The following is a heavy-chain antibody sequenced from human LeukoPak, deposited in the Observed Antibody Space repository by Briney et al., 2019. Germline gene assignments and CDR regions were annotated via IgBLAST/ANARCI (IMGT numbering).Heavy chain of an antibody. CDR1: GFTFGDYA. V-gene: IGHV3-49*04. CDR3: NAELLWFGGLFPEGSIPSDY. Sequence: GGSLRLSCTASGFTFGDYAMSWVRQAPGKGLEWVGFIRSKAYGGTTEYAASVKGRFTISRDDSKSIAYLQMNSLKTEDTAVYYCNAELLWFGGLFPEGSIPSDYWGQGTLVTVSS. J-gene: IGHJ4*02. D-gene: IGHD3-10*01. CDR2: IRSKAYGGTT.